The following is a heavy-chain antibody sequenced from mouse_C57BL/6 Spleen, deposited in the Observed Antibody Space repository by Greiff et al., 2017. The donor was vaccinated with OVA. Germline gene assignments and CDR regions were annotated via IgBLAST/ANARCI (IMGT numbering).Heavy chain of an antibody. Sequence: QVQLQQPGTELVKPGASVKLSCKASGYTFTSYWMHWVKQRPGQGLEWIGNINPSNGGTNYNEMFKSKATLTVDKSSSTAYMQLSSLTSEDSAVYYCARLFTTVVAHFDYWGQGTTLTVSS. D-gene: IGHD1-1*01. CDR1: GYTFTSYW. V-gene: IGHV1-53*01. CDR2: INPSNGGT. J-gene: IGHJ2*01. CDR3: ARLFTTVVAHFDY.